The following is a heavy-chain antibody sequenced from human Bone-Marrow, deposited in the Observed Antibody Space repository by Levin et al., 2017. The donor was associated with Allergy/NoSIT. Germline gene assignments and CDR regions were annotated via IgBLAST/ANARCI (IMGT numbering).Heavy chain of an antibody. CDR3: AKDEYYSGSHWFES. Sequence: PGGSLRLSCAASGFTFTNYAMIWVRQTPGKGLEWVSSIAGSSTTTWYADSVKGRFTISRDNSKDTLYLQMHSLRAEDTAVYYCAKDEYYSGSHWFESWGQGTLVTVSS. V-gene: IGHV3-23*01. D-gene: IGHD3-10*01. J-gene: IGHJ5*01. CDR2: IAGSSTTT. CDR1: GFTFTNYA.